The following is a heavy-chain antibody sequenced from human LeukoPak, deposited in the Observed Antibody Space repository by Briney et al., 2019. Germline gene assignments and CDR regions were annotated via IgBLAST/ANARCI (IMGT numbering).Heavy chain of an antibody. CDR2: ISGSGGST. Sequence: PGGSLRLSCAASGFTFSSYGMHWVRQAPGKGLEWVSAISGSGGSTYYADSVKGRFTISRDNSKNTLYLQMNSLRAEDTAVYYCAKWDAAAGTLRDAFDIWGQGTMVTVSS. CDR3: AKWDAAAGTLRDAFDI. CDR1: GFTFSSYG. J-gene: IGHJ3*02. V-gene: IGHV3-23*01. D-gene: IGHD6-13*01.